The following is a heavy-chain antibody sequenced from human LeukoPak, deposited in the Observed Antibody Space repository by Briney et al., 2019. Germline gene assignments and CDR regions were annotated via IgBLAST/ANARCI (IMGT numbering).Heavy chain of an antibody. Sequence: SETLSLTCTVSGYSISSGYYWSWIRQPPGKGLEWIGEINHSGSTNYNSSLKSRVTISVDTSKNQFSLKLSSVTAADTAVYYCARIAVVTQGDAFDLWGRGTLVTISS. CDR3: ARIAVVTQGDAFDL. V-gene: IGHV4-38-2*02. D-gene: IGHD4-23*01. CDR2: INHSGST. J-gene: IGHJ3*01. CDR1: GYSISSGYY.